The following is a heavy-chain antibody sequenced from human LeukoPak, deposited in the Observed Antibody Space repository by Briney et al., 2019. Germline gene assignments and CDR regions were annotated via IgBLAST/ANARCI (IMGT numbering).Heavy chain of an antibody. CDR1: GFTFIAYD. Sequence: GGSLRLSCAASGFTFIAYDMHWDRQAPGKGLEWVAYISYDGTNEYYTDSVQGRFTISRDNSNNTLYLQMNSLRTEDTALYYCAKLSQDIVIGSPYGMDVWGQGTTVTVSS. D-gene: IGHD3-9*01. V-gene: IGHV3-30*18. CDR2: ISYDGTNE. CDR3: AKLSQDIVIGSPYGMDV. J-gene: IGHJ6*02.